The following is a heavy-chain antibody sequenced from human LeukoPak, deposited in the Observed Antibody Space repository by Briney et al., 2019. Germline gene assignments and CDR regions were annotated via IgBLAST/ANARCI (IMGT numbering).Heavy chain of an antibody. CDR1: GGSISSYY. CDR2: IYISGST. Sequence: PSETLSLTCTVPGGSISSYYWSWIRQPPGKGLEWIGRIYISGSTRYNPSLKSRLTVSLDTSKNQFSLKLSSVTAADTAVYYCARDGIPVLDVWGKGTTVSVSS. V-gene: IGHV4-4*08. D-gene: IGHD2-8*01. J-gene: IGHJ6*04. CDR3: ARDGIPVLDV.